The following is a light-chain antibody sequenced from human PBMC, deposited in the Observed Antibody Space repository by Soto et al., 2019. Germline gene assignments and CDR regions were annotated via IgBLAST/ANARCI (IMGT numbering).Light chain of an antibody. CDR1: QSVSTN. CDR2: GAS. Sequence: EIVLTQSPGTLSLSPGERATISCRASQSVSTNLAWYQQKPGQAPRLLIYGASTRATGIPARFSGSGSGTDFTPTISSLEPEDFAVYYCQQRSNWITFGQGTRLEI. CDR3: QQRSNWIT. V-gene: IGKV3-11*01. J-gene: IGKJ5*01.